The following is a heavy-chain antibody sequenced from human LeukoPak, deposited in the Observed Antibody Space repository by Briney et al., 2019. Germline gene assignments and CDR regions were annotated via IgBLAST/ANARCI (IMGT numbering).Heavy chain of an antibody. V-gene: IGHV3-7*01. J-gene: IGHJ3*02. D-gene: IGHD3-10*01. CDR3: AKSNYFDAFDM. CDR1: GFTFRDYW. CDR2: IKKDGSEK. Sequence: GGSLRLSCAASGFTFRDYWMSWVRQAPGKGLEWVANIKKDGSEKSYVDSVKGRFTISRDNAQNSLYLQMNNLRAEDTAVYFCAKSNYFDAFDMWGQGAMVSVSS.